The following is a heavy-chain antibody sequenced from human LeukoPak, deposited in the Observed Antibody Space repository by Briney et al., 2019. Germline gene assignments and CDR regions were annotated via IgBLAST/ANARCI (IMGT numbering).Heavy chain of an antibody. V-gene: IGHV3-33*01. CDR2: IRYDGSNK. CDR3: ARSWESSFDWSPGAFDI. J-gene: IGHJ3*02. Sequence: PGGSLSHSRAASGFTFRWYGMHWVRQAPGKGLAGVAGIRYDGSNKYYADSLKGRLTISRDNSKNTLYLQMNSLRAEDTAVYYCARSWESSFDWSPGAFDIWGQGTMVTVSS. CDR1: GFTFRWYG. D-gene: IGHD3-9*01.